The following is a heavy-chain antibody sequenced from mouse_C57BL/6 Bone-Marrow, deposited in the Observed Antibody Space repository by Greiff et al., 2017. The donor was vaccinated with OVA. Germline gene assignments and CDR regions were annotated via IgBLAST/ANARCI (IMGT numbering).Heavy chain of an antibody. V-gene: IGHV5-6*01. CDR2: ISSGGSYT. J-gene: IGHJ3*01. Sequence: EVMLVESGGDLVKPGGSLKLSCAASGFTFSSYGMSWVRQTPDKRLEWVATISSGGSYTYYPDSVKGRFTISRDNAKNTLYLQMSSLKSEDTAMYYCAIPDYYGSLAWCAYWGQGTLVTVSA. D-gene: IGHD1-1*01. CDR3: AIPDYYGSLAWCAY. CDR1: GFTFSSYG.